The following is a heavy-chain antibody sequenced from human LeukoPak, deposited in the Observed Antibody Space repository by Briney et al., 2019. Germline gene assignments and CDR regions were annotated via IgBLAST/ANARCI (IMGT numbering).Heavy chain of an antibody. D-gene: IGHD3-22*01. Sequence: PSETLSLTCAVYGGSFSGYYWSWIRQPPGKGLEWIGEINHSGSTNYNPSLKSRVTISVDTSKNQFSLKLNSVTAADTAVYYCATEYSSSPHYWGQGALVTVSS. V-gene: IGHV4-34*01. CDR1: GGSFSGYY. CDR3: ATEYSSSPHY. CDR2: INHSGST. J-gene: IGHJ4*02.